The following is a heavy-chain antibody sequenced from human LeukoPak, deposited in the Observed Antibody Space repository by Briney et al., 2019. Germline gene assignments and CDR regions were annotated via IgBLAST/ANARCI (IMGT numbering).Heavy chain of an antibody. CDR3: ARGPAVRYYYYYMDV. CDR1: GFTFSSYS. J-gene: IGHJ6*03. V-gene: IGHV3-48*01. Sequence: GGSLRLSCAASGFTFSSYSMNWVRQAPGKGLEWVSYISSSSSTIYYADSVKGRFTISRDNAKNSLYLQMNSLRAEDTAVYYCARGPAVRYYYYYMDVWGKGTTVTVSS. CDR2: ISSSSSTI.